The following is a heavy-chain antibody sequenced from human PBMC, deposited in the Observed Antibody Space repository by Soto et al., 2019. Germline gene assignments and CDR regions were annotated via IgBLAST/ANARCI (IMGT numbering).Heavy chain of an antibody. CDR1: GFTFSSYA. Sequence: HPGGSLRLSCAASGFTFSSYAMSWVRQAPGKGLEWVSAISGSGGSTYYADSVKGRFTISRDNSKNTLYLQMNSLRAEDTAVYYCTRETKDIVVVPAAWLSAFDIWGQGTMVTVSS. V-gene: IGHV3-23*01. J-gene: IGHJ3*02. CDR2: ISGSGGST. CDR3: TRETKDIVVVPAAWLSAFDI. D-gene: IGHD2-2*01.